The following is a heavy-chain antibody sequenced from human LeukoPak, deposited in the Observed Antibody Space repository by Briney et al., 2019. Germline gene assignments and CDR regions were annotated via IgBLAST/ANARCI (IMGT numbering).Heavy chain of an antibody. Sequence: SETLSLTCTVSGGSISSSSYYWGWIRQPPGKGLEWIGSIYYSGSTYYNPSLKSRVTISVDTSKNQFSLKLSSVTAADTAVYYCARGDDYVDYWGQGTLVTVSS. CDR3: ARGDDYVDY. V-gene: IGHV4-39*07. CDR1: GGSISSSSYY. CDR2: IYYSGST. D-gene: IGHD2-21*02. J-gene: IGHJ4*02.